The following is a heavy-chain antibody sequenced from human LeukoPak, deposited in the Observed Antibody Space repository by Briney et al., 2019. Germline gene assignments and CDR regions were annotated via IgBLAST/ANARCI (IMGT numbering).Heavy chain of an antibody. Sequence: SETLSLTCTVSGGSISSGGYYWSWIRQHPGKGLEWIGYIYYSGSTYYNPSLKSRVTISVDTSKNQFSLKLSSVTAADTAAYYCARGSKKDYYDSSGYTNWFDPWGQGTLVTVSS. CDR1: GGSISSGGYY. V-gene: IGHV4-31*03. CDR3: ARGSKKDYYDSSGYTNWFDP. D-gene: IGHD3-22*01. J-gene: IGHJ5*02. CDR2: IYYSGST.